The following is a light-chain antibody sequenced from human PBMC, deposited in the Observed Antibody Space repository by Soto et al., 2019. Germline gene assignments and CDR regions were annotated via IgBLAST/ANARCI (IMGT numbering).Light chain of an antibody. CDR3: QQSHFYWT. J-gene: IGKJ1*01. CDR2: NAS. Sequence: DIPMTQSPSTLPASVGDRVTITCRASQTIGDWLAWYQQKPGKVPKLLIYNASTLEGGVPSRFSGSGSGTDFTLTISSLQPDDFATYYCQQSHFYWTFGQGTKVEIK. V-gene: IGKV1-5*03. CDR1: QTIGDW.